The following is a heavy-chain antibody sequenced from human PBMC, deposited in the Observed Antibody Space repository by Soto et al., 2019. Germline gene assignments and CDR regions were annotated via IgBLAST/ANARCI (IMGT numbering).Heavy chain of an antibody. J-gene: IGHJ5*02. V-gene: IGHV3-23*01. CDR3: AKAVATTFGWFDP. CDR1: GFTFSSYA. Sequence: EVQLLESGGGLVQPGESLRLSCAASGFTFSSYAMNWVRQAPGKGLEGVSSISGSGGITHYADSVKARLTISRDNSKNTLYLQMNTLRAEDTAIYYCAKAVATTFGWFDPWGQGTLVTVSS. D-gene: IGHD2-15*01. CDR2: ISGSGGIT.